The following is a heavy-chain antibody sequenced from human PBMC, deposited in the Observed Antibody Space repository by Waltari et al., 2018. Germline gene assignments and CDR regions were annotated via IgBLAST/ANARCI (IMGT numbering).Heavy chain of an antibody. V-gene: IGHV3-23*01. Sequence: DVQLLESGGGLVRPGGSLRLSCDALGLPFSVFALTWVRQDPGQGREWVSTIRPSAERTYYAGSVKGRFSVSRDNSMNTHYLQLEFLRPEDTAIYFCARERGSSGVYYIDYWGQGTLVSVSS. CDR1: GLPFSVFA. CDR3: ARERGSSGVYYIDY. D-gene: IGHD3-10*01. CDR2: IRPSAERT. J-gene: IGHJ4*02.